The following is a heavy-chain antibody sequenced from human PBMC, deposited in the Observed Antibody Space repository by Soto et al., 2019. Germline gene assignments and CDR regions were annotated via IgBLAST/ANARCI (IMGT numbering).Heavy chain of an antibody. CDR3: AREGQAPYYYYGRDV. V-gene: IGHV1-18*01. CDR2: ISGYNGNT. CDR1: GYTFTNYG. Sequence: QVQVVQSGDEVKKPGASVKVSCKASGYTFTNYGFSWVRQAPGQGLEWMAWISGYNGNTKYAEKFQGRVTMTTDTPTSTAQMELRSLRSDDTAVYYCAREGQAPYYYYGRDVWAQGTAVTVSS. J-gene: IGHJ6*02.